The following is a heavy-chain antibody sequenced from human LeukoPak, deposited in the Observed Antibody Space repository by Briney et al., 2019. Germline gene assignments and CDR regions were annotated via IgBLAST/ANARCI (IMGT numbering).Heavy chain of an antibody. CDR1: GFSFSTYG. J-gene: IGHJ4*02. CDR2: ISNDGRNK. Sequence: PGGSLRLFCAASGFSFSTYGMYWVRQSPGKGLEWVAAISNDGRNKNYADPGEGRFTISRDNSKNTLYLQVNSLRLEDTAVYYCAKGSGDYEYFDHWGQGTLVTVSS. CDR3: AKGSGDYEYFDH. V-gene: IGHV3-30*18. D-gene: IGHD1-26*01.